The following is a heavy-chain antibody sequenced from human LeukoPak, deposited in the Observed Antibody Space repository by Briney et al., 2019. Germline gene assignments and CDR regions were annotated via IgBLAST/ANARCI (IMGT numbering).Heavy chain of an antibody. D-gene: IGHD2-15*01. J-gene: IGHJ4*02. Sequence: AGGSLRLSCAASGFTFSSYALHWVRQAPGKGLEWVAVISYDGSNKYYGDSVKGRFTISRDNSKNTLYLQMNSLRAEDTAVYYCARQGSVVAANFDYWGQGTLVTVSS. CDR1: GFTFSSYA. CDR2: ISYDGSNK. V-gene: IGHV3-30-3*01. CDR3: ARQGSVVAANFDY.